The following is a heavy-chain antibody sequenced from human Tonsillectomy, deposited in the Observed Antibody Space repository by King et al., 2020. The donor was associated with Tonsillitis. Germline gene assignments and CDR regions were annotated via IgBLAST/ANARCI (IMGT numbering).Heavy chain of an antibody. D-gene: IGHD3-10*01. J-gene: IGHJ6*03. CDR2: TYTTGST. CDR1: GGSIRSALYF. CDR3: ARLPSPPMARYYYYYTDV. V-gene: IGHV4-61*02. Sequence: VQLQESGPGLVKPSQTLSLTCTVSGGSIRSALYFWTWVRQPAGKGLEWIGRTYTTGSTDYNPSLKSRVTISMDTSKNQFSLRLNSVTAADTAVYYCARLPSPPMARYYYYYTDVWGKGTTVTVSS.